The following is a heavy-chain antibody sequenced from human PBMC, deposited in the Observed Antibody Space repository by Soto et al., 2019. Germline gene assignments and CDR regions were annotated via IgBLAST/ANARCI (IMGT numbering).Heavy chain of an antibody. V-gene: IGHV3-66*01. Sequence: EVQLVESGGGLVQPGGSLRLSCEASGVTVSSNYMTWVRQAPGKGLEWISVIYNGGSTFYADPVKGRFTISRDNSKNTLYLQMNSLRAEDTGVYYCARTYTGSYYVAYWGQGTLVTVSS. CDR3: ARTYTGSYYVAY. CDR2: IYNGGST. CDR1: GVTVSSNY. D-gene: IGHD1-26*01. J-gene: IGHJ4*02.